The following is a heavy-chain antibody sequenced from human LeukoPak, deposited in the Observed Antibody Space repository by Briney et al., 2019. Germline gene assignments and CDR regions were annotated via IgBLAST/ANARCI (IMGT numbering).Heavy chain of an antibody. CDR1: GFTFSSYG. CDR3: AKDRRWELQGGFDY. D-gene: IGHD1-26*01. Sequence: PGGSLRLSCAASGFTFSSYGMHWVRQAPGKGLEWVAFIRYDGSNKYYADSVKGRFTISRDNSKNTLYLQMNSLRAEDTAVYYCAKDRRWELQGGFDYWGQGTLVTVSS. J-gene: IGHJ4*02. CDR2: IRYDGSNK. V-gene: IGHV3-30*02.